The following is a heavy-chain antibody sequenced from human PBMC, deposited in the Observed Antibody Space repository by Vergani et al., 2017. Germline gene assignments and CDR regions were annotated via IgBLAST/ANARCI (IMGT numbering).Heavy chain of an antibody. J-gene: IGHJ6*03. V-gene: IGHV4-34*01. CDR2: IDHTGRP. CDR1: GGSFTSYH. Sequence: QVQLQQWGGGLLKPSETLSLICVVTGGSFTSYHWTWIRQSPGEGLEWVGDIDHTGRPDYNPALKSRLTMSVDKTRNQFSLTLNSVTATDTAIYFCARVNTETNGHRYYYYYMDVWGQGTAVTVS. CDR3: ARVNTETNGHRYYYYYMDV. D-gene: IGHD4-11*01.